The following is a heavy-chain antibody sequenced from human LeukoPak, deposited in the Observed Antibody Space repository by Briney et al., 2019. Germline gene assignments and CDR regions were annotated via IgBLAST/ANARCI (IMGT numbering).Heavy chain of an antibody. V-gene: IGHV3-30*18. CDR2: ISYDGSNK. D-gene: IGHD3-22*01. CDR3: AKGPFSSGYLKYYYYYYMDV. J-gene: IGHJ6*03. Sequence: PGGSLRLSCAASGFTFSSYGMHWVRQAPGRGLEWVAVISYDGSNKYYADSVKGRFTISRDNSKNTLYLQMNSLRAEDTAVYYCAKGPFSSGYLKYYYYYYMDVWGKGTTVTVSS. CDR1: GFTFSSYG.